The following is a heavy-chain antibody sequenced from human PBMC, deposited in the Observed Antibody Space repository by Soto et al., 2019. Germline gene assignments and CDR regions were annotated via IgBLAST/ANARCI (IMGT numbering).Heavy chain of an antibody. J-gene: IGHJ4*02. CDR2: IYYSGST. CDR3: ASVKNWNDFDY. V-gene: IGHV4-59*01. D-gene: IGHD1-1*01. CDR1: GGSSPSYY. Sequence: PSETLSLTCTVSGGSSPSYYWSWFRQPPGKGLEWIGYIYYSGSTKYNPSLESRVTISLDTSENQFSLKLSSVTAADTAVYYCASVKNWNDFDYWGQGTLVTVSS.